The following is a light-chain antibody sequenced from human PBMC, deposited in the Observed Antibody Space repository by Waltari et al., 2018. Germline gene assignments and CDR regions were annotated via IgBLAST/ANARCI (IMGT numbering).Light chain of an antibody. CDR2: GNT. CDR1: SSNFGAGYD. J-gene: IGLJ3*02. CDR3: QSFDSSLSASV. Sequence: QSVLTQPSSMSGAPGQKVTIPCTGGSSNFGAGYDVHWYQQFPGTAPKLLIFGNTNRPAGVPGRFSGSRSGTSASLAIAGLQSEDEAVYYCQSFDSSLSASVFGGGTKLTVL. V-gene: IGLV1-40*01.